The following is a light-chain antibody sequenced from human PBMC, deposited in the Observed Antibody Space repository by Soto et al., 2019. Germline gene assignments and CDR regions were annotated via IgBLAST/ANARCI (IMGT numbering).Light chain of an antibody. Sequence: QSALTQPPSASGSPGKSVTISCTGTSSDVGSYYYVSWYQQHPGKAPKLMIYEVSKRPSGVPDRFSGSKSGNTASLTVSGLQAEDEADYYCSSYAGSKNWVFGGRTKLTVL. J-gene: IGLJ3*02. CDR3: SSYAGSKNWV. CDR2: EVS. V-gene: IGLV2-8*01. CDR1: SSDVGSYYY.